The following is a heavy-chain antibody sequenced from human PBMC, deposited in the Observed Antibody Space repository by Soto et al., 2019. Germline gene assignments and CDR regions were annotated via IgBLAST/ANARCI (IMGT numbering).Heavy chain of an antibody. CDR1: GYTFTGYY. Sequence: GASLKVSCKASGYTFTGYYMHWVRQAPGQGLEWMGWINPNSGGTNYAQKFQGWVTMTRDTSISTAYMELSRLRSDDTAVYYCARDGTTYYGMDVWGEGTTVTVSS. V-gene: IGHV1-2*04. D-gene: IGHD1-1*01. J-gene: IGHJ6*04. CDR2: INPNSGGT. CDR3: ARDGTTYYGMDV.